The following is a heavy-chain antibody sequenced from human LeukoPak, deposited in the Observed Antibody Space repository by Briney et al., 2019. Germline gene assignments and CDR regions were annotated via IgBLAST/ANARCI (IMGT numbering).Heavy chain of an antibody. CDR2: IYPGDSDT. J-gene: IGHJ4*02. CDR1: GYSFTSYW. D-gene: IGHD6-19*01. Sequence: GESLKISCTGSGYSFTSYWIGWVRQMPGKGLEWMGIIYPGDSDTRYRPSFQGPVTISADKSINTAYLQWNSLKASDTAMYYCARLAVAGPFDYWGQGTLVTVSS. V-gene: IGHV5-51*03. CDR3: ARLAVAGPFDY.